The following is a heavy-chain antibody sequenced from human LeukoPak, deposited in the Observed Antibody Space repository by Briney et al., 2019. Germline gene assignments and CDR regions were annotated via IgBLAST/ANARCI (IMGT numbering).Heavy chain of an antibody. V-gene: IGHV3-23*01. D-gene: IGHD6-13*01. CDR2: ISGFGGST. Sequence: GGSLRLSCAASGFTFNNYAMNWVRQAPGKGLEWVSGISGFGGSTYYAPSVKGRLAISRDNFGNMLYLHLDSLRVEDTAIYYCARRSGSSWSSFDYWGQGALVTVSS. CDR1: GFTFNNYA. J-gene: IGHJ4*02. CDR3: ARRSGSSWSSFDY.